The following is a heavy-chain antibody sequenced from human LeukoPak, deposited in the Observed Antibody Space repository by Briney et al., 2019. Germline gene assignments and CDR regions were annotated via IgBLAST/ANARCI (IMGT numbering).Heavy chain of an antibody. V-gene: IGHV3-53*01. CDR2: IYSGGST. Sequence: PGGPLRLSCAASGFTVSSNYMSWVRQAPGKGLEWVSVIYSGGSTYYADSVKGRFTISRDNSKNTLYLQMNSLRAEDTAVYYCASPTVGTTLPSRYYYYGMDVWGKGTTVTVSS. CDR3: ASPTVGTTLPSRYYYYGMDV. D-gene: IGHD1-26*01. CDR1: GFTVSSNY. J-gene: IGHJ6*04.